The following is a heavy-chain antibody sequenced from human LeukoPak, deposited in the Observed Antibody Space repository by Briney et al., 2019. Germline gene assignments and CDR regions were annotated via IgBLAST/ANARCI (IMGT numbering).Heavy chain of an antibody. V-gene: IGHV3-30-3*01. D-gene: IGHD2-15*01. CDR2: ISYDGSNK. Sequence: GGSLRLSCAASGFTFSSYVMYWVRQAPGKGLEWVAVISYDGSNKYYTDSVKGRFTISRDNSKNTLYLQMNSLRAEDTAVYYCVAANPTSDYWGQGTLVTVSS. J-gene: IGHJ4*02. CDR3: VAANPTSDY. CDR1: GFTFSSYV.